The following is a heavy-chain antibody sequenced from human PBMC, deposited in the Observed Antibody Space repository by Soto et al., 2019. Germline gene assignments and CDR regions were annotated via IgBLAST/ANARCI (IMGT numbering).Heavy chain of an antibody. J-gene: IGHJ4*01. D-gene: IGHD2-21*01. CDR1: GDSITSSYW. V-gene: IGHV4-4*02. CDR2: ISHTGTT. CDR3: ARHIPIDNILGFDY. Sequence: QVQLQESGPGLVKPSGTLSLTCTVSGDSITSSYWWSWVRQPPGRGLEWIGKISHTGTTYDTPSLESRMTISVEKSKNQFSLKLTSVTAEDTAVFYCARHIPIDNILGFDYWGHGTLVTVSS.